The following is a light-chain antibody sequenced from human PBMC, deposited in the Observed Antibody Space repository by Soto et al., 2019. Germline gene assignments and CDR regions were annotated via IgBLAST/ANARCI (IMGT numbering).Light chain of an antibody. J-gene: IGKJ1*01. CDR3: HQYNSWPRT. CDR1: QTVGSN. Sequence: IVMTQSPATLSVSPGERITISCRASQTVGSNLAWYQQKPGQAPRLLIYTTSSRATGVPAKFSGSGSGTEFTLTIDSLQSEDFVLYYCHQYNSWPRTFGQGTRVEIK. V-gene: IGKV3-15*01. CDR2: TTS.